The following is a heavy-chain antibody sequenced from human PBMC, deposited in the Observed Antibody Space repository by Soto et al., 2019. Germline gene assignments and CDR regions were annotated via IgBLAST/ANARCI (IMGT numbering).Heavy chain of an antibody. D-gene: IGHD2-21*02. CDR3: VHSRCGGDCLQSYSSHYYYGMDV. CDR2: IYWDNDK. Sequence: QITLKESGPTLVKPTQTLTLTCTFSGFSLNTGGLAVGWIRQPPGKALEWLALIYWDNDKRYSPSLRSRLTITKDTSKNQVVLTMTNMDPVDAATYYCVHSRCGGDCLQSYSSHYYYGMDVWGQGTTVTVPS. CDR1: GFSLNTGGLA. V-gene: IGHV2-5*02. J-gene: IGHJ6*02.